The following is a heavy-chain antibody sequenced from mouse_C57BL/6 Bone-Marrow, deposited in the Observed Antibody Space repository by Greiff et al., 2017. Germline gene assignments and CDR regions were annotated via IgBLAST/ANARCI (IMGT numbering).Heavy chain of an antibody. D-gene: IGHD1-1*01. Sequence: QVQLQQPGAELVKPGASVKVSCKASGYTFTSYWMHWVKQRPGQGLEWIGRIHPSDSDTNYNQKFKGKATLTVDKSSSTAYMQLSSLTSKVSAVYYCAIGITTVVATRYFDYWGQGTTLTVSS. CDR1: GYTFTSYW. V-gene: IGHV1-74*01. J-gene: IGHJ2*01. CDR3: AIGITTVVATRYFDY. CDR2: IHPSDSDT.